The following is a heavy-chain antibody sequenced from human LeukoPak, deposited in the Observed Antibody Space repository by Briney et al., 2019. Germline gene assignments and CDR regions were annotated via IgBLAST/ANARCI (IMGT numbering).Heavy chain of an antibody. CDR1: GFTFSDYY. J-gene: IGHJ3*02. D-gene: IGHD2-21*02. CDR2: ISGSGGST. V-gene: IGHV3-23*01. CDR3: ATTGGDYDAFDI. Sequence: GGSLRLSCAASGFTFSDYYMSWVRQAPGKGLEWVSAISGSGGSTYYADSVKGRFTISRDNSKNTLYLQMNSLRAEDTAVYYCATTGGDYDAFDIWGQGTMVTVSS.